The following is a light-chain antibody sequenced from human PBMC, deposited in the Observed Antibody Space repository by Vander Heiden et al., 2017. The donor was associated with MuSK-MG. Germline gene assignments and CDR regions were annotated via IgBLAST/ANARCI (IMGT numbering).Light chain of an antibody. V-gene: IGKV1-13*02. Sequence: AILLTQSPSSLSASVGDRVTITCRASQGISSDLAWYQQKPGKSPKLLMYDASSLESGVPSRFSGSGSGTDFTLTISSLQPEDVATYYCQQVNSYPLAFGGGTKVEIK. CDR3: QQVNSYPLA. J-gene: IGKJ4*01. CDR2: DAS. CDR1: QGISSD.